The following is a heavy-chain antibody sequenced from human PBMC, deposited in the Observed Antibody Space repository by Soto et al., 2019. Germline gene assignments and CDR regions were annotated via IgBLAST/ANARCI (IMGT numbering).Heavy chain of an antibody. CDR1: GYTFTGYY. Sequence: ASVKVSCKASGYTFTGYYMHWVRQAPGQGLEWMGWINPNSGGTNYAQKFQGWVTMTRDTSISTAYMELSRLRSDDTVVYYCAKAGSINYYYYGMDVWGQGTTVTVSS. D-gene: IGHD1-26*01. CDR2: INPNSGGT. V-gene: IGHV1-2*04. J-gene: IGHJ6*02. CDR3: AKAGSINYYYYGMDV.